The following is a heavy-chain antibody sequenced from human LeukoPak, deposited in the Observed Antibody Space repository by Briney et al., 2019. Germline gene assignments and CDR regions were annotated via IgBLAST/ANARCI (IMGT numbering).Heavy chain of an antibody. CDR2: IYYSGST. CDR1: GGSISSYY. Sequence: PSETLSLTCTVSGGSISSYYWSWIRQPPGKGLEWIGYIYYSGSTNYNPSLKSRVTLSVDTSKNQFSLKLSSVTAADTAVYYCARAISSSWYYYYYGMDVWGQGTTVTVSS. J-gene: IGHJ6*02. V-gene: IGHV4-59*01. CDR3: ARAISSSWYYYYYGMDV. D-gene: IGHD6-13*01.